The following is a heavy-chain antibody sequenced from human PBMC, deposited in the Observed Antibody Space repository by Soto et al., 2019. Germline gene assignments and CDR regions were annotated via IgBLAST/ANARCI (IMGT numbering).Heavy chain of an antibody. CDR2: IYPGDPDT. Sequence: GESLKISCKGSGYSFTSYWIGWVRQMPGKGLEWMGIIYPGDPDTRYSPSFQGQVTISADKSISTAYLQWSSLKASDTAMYYCARLGAETGTTLAYFDYWGQGTLVTVSS. V-gene: IGHV5-51*01. CDR3: ARLGAETGTTLAYFDY. D-gene: IGHD1-1*01. J-gene: IGHJ4*02. CDR1: GYSFTSYW.